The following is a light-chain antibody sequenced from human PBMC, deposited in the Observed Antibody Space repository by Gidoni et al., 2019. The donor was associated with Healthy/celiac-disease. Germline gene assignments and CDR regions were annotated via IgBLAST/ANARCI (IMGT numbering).Light chain of an antibody. V-gene: IGKV3-20*01. Sequence: EIVLTQSPGTQSLSPGERATLSCRASQSVSSSYLAWYQQKPGQAPRLLIYGASSRATGIPDRFSGSGSGTDFTLTISRLEPEDFAVYYCQQYGSSVAFXGXTKVEIK. J-gene: IGKJ4*01. CDR2: GAS. CDR3: QQYGSSVA. CDR1: QSVSSSY.